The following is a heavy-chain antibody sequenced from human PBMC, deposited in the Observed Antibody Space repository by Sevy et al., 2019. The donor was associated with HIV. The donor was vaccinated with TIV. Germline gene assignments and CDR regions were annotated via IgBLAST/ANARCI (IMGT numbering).Heavy chain of an antibody. Sequence: GGSLRLSCAASGFTFTSYAMSWVRQAPGKGLEWVSAISGSARSTYYADSVKGRFTISRDNSKNTLYLLINSLRAEDTAIYYCAKPTRPESYGHGGAFDIWGQGTMVTVSS. CDR2: ISGSARST. CDR1: GFTFTSYA. J-gene: IGHJ3*02. D-gene: IGHD4-17*01. CDR3: AKPTRPESYGHGGAFDI. V-gene: IGHV3-23*01.